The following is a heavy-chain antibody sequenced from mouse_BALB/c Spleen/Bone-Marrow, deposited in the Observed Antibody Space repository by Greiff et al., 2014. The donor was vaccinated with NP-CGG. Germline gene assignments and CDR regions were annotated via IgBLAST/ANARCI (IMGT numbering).Heavy chain of an antibody. Sequence: QVQLQQSGAELVRPGVSVKISCKGSGYTFTDYAMHWVKQSHAKSLEWIGVISTYYGDASYNQKFRGKATMTVDKSSSTAYMELARLTSEDSAIYFCARGKFITTALAACWYFDDWGAGTTVTVSS. D-gene: IGHD1-1*01. CDR2: ISTYYGDA. CDR3: ARGKFITTALAACWYFDD. J-gene: IGHJ1*01. V-gene: IGHV1S137*01. CDR1: GYTFTDYA.